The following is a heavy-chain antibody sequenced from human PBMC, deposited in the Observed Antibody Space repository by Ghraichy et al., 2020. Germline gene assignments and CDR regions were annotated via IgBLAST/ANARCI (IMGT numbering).Heavy chain of an antibody. CDR2: TYYRSKWYN. D-gene: IGHD3-22*01. J-gene: IGHJ5*02. V-gene: IGHV6-1*01. CDR3: ARAVLALDNSGYYGGFDP. CDR1: GDSVSTNSAA. Sequence: SQTLSLTCAISGDSVSTNSAAWNWIRQSPSRGLEWLGRTYYRSKWYNDYAESVKSRVTINPDTSKNQFSLQLNSVTPEDTAIYYCARAVLALDNSGYYGGFDPWGQGTLVTVSS.